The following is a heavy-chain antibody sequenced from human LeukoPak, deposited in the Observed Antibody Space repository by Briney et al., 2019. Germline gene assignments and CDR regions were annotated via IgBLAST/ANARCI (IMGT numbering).Heavy chain of an antibody. CDR3: ARGGVLPREFDT. CDR2: FQYGGDS. V-gene: IGHV4-59*01. CDR1: GSSITAFY. Sequence: SETLSLTCNVSGSSITAFYWSWIRQSPGKGLEWIGSFQYGGDSKYNPSLKSRVAISLDTSKNQVFLKLSSVTAADTAVYYCARGGVLPREFDTWGQGALVTVSS. D-gene: IGHD3-10*01. J-gene: IGHJ5*02.